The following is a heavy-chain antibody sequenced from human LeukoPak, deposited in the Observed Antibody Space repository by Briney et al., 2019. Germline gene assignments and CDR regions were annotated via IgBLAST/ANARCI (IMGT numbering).Heavy chain of an antibody. CDR3: AKDRERAAAGNFDY. CDR2: ISWNSGSI. D-gene: IGHD6-13*01. Sequence: GGSLRPSCAASGFTFDDYAMHWVRQAPGKGLEWVSGISWNSGSIGYADSVKGRFTISRDNAKNSLYLQMNSLRAEDMALYYCAKDRERAAAGNFDYWGQGTLVTVSS. J-gene: IGHJ4*02. V-gene: IGHV3-9*03. CDR1: GFTFDDYA.